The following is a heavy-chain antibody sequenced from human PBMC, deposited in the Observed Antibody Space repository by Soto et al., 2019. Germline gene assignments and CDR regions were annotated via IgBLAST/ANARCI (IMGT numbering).Heavy chain of an antibody. D-gene: IGHD3-10*01. V-gene: IGHV1-3*05. CDR3: ARRGDGMDV. CDR2: INVGNGNT. Sequence: QVQLVQSGAEEKKPGASVKVSCKASGYTFTNYAMHWVRHAPGQRLEWMGWINVGNGNTKYSQKFQGRVTITRDTSASTADMELSSLRSEDTAVYYCARRGDGMDVWGQGTTVTV. CDR1: GYTFTNYA. J-gene: IGHJ6*02.